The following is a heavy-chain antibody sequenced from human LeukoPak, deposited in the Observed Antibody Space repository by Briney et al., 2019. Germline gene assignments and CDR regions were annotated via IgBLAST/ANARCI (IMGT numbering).Heavy chain of an antibody. D-gene: IGHD1-1*01. CDR1: GFIFSNYA. V-gene: IGHV3-23*01. Sequence: GGSLRLSCAGSGFIFSNYAMSWVRQAPGQGLEWVSTISNSGDATFYADAVKGRFTISRDNSKNTLYLQMYSLRAEDTAIYYCAKAPPYTKYFDYWGQGTLLTVSS. CDR2: ISNSGDAT. J-gene: IGHJ4*02. CDR3: AKAPPYTKYFDY.